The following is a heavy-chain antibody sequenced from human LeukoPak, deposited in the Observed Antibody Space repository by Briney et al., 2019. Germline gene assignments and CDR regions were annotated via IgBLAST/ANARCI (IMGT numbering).Heavy chain of an antibody. CDR3: ARDGVAAGIYFDY. CDR1: GFTFSSHW. CDR2: INQDGSEK. V-gene: IGHV3-7*01. D-gene: IGHD6-13*01. Sequence: GGSLRLSCAVSGFTFSSHWMSWVRQAPGKGLEWVANINQDGSEKHYVDSVKGRFTISRDNAKNSLYLQMNSLRVEDTAVHYCARDGVAAGIYFDYWGQGTLVTVSS. J-gene: IGHJ4*02.